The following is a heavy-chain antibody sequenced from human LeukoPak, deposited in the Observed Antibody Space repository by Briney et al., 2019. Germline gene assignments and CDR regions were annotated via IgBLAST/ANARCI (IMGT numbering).Heavy chain of an antibody. CDR1: GDSISSNKW. Sequence: SETLSLTCAVSGDSISSNKWWHWVRQAPGKGLEWIGEVYRSGTANYNPSLKNRVTISVDKSKNQFSLNLRSVTAADTAVYYCAKGGEEWLVPDYWGQGTLVTVSS. CDR2: VYRSGTA. J-gene: IGHJ4*02. V-gene: IGHV4-4*02. CDR3: AKGGEEWLVPDY. D-gene: IGHD6-19*01.